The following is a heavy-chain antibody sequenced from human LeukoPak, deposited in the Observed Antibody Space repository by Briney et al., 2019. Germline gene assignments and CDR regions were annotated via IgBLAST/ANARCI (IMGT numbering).Heavy chain of an antibody. CDR2: IYYSGST. Sequence: SETLSLTCTVSGGSISSSSYYWGWIRQPPGKGLEWIGSIYYSGSTYYNPSLKSRVTISVDTSKNQFSLKLSSVTAADTAVYYCASQEYYYDGSGYYQESDYWGQGTLVTVSS. D-gene: IGHD3-22*01. CDR3: ASQEYYYDGSGYYQESDY. J-gene: IGHJ4*02. CDR1: GGSISSSSYY. V-gene: IGHV4-39*01.